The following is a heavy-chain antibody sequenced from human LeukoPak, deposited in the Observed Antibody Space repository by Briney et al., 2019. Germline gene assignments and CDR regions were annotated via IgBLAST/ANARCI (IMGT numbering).Heavy chain of an antibody. CDR1: SYTFSRYG. CDR2: ISAYNGNT. D-gene: IGHD3-22*01. CDR3: ARGLPPRRNSDSSGYYSYYFDY. Sequence: ASVKVSCKASSYTFSRYGISWVRQAPGQGLEWMGWISAYNGNTKHAQKVQGRVTMTTDTSTSTVYMELRSLRSDDTAVYYCARGLPPRRNSDSSGYYSYYFDYWGQGSLVTVSS. V-gene: IGHV1-18*01. J-gene: IGHJ4*02.